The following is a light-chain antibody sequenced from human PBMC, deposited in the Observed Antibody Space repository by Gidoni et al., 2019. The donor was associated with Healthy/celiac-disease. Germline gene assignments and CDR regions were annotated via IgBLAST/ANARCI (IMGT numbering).Light chain of an antibody. CDR1: ALPKQY. CDR3: QSADSSGTYRRV. CDR2: KDS. J-gene: IGLJ2*01. V-gene: IGLV3-25*02. Sequence: SYELTQPPSVSVSPGQTARITCSGDALPKQYAYWYQQKPGQAPVLVIYKDSERPLGIPERFSGSSSGTTVTLTISGVQAEDEADYYCQSADSSGTYRRVFGGGTKLTVL.